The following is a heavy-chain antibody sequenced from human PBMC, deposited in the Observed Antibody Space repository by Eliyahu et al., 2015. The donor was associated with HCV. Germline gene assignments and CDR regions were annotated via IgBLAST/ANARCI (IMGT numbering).Heavy chain of an antibody. D-gene: IGHD3-3*01. CDR2: IRTRASDGTT. J-gene: IGHJ6*02. V-gene: IGHV3-49*03. CDR1: GFNFDDYA. Sequence: EVQLVESGGGLVPPGRSLRLSCAGSGFNFDDYAMSWFRQAPGKGLEWVGFIRTRASDGTTNYAASVKGRFTISRDDSESIAYLQMNSLKTEDTAVYYCRGSWSGSGGYNYGMDVWGQGTTVTVSS. CDR3: RGSWSGSGGYNYGMDV.